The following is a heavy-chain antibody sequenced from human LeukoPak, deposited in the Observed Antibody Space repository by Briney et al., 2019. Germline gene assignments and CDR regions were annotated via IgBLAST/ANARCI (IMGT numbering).Heavy chain of an antibody. CDR3: ARDPSWYFDL. CDR1: GGSISSGGYS. Sequence: SQTLSLTCAVSGGSISSGGYSWSWIRQPPGKGLEWIGYIYHGGSTNYNPSLKSRVTISVDTSKNQFSLKLSSVTAADTAVYYCARDPSWYFDLWGRGTLVTVSS. V-gene: IGHV4-30-2*01. CDR2: IYHGGST. J-gene: IGHJ2*01.